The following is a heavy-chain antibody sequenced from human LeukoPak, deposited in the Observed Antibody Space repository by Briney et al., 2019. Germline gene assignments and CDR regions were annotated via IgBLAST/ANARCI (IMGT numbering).Heavy chain of an antibody. CDR1: GGSISSSNW. CDR2: IYHSGST. Sequence: PSGTLSLTCAVSGGSISSSNWWSWVRQPPGKGLEWIGEIYHSGSTNYNPSLKSRVTISVDKSKNQFSLKLSSVTAADTAVYYCARDPGPYGDYFDYWGQGTLVTVSS. D-gene: IGHD4-17*01. V-gene: IGHV4-4*02. CDR3: ARDPGPYGDYFDY. J-gene: IGHJ4*02.